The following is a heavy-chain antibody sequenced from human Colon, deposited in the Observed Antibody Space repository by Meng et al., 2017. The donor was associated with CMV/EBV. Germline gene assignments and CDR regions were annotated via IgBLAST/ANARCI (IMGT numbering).Heavy chain of an antibody. Sequence: QVLLVQSGAAVQKPGASMKVSCTASGYTFTGYNIRWVRQAPGQGLEWLGRIKPSTVDTSYSLNIHGRGTVIRDTSINTVCMEVNRLTSEDTAVYYCTREGFDYWGQGALVTVSS. J-gene: IGHJ4*02. CDR2: IKPSTVDT. V-gene: IGHV1-2*02. CDR1: GYTFTGYN. CDR3: TREGFDY.